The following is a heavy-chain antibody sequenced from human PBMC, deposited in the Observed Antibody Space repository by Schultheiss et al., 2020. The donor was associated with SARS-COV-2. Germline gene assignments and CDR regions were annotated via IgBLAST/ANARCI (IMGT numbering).Heavy chain of an antibody. Sequence: SETLSLTCTVSGGSISSLYCSWIRQPPGERLEWIGYVYFSGSTNYNPSLKSRVTMSVDTSKNQFSMRLTSVTAADTAVYYCATFPSGFLYFDYWGQGTPVTVSS. CDR1: GGSISSLY. D-gene: IGHD6-19*01. V-gene: IGHV4-59*11. CDR2: VYFSGST. CDR3: ATFPSGFLYFDY. J-gene: IGHJ4*02.